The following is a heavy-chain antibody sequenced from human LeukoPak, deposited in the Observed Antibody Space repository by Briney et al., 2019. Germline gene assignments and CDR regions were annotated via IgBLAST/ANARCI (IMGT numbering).Heavy chain of an antibody. J-gene: IGHJ4*02. V-gene: IGHV3-7*04. CDR2: IHPEGNEK. CDR1: GFTFSNFW. D-gene: IGHD1-1*01. CDR3: ARGDDFSGDH. Sequence: GGSLRLSCAVSGFTFSNFWMSWVRQAPGRGLEWVANIHPEGNEKYHVESVKGRFTISRDNTKNLLFLQMNGLRVEDTAVYYCARGDDFSGDHWGQGTLVTVSS.